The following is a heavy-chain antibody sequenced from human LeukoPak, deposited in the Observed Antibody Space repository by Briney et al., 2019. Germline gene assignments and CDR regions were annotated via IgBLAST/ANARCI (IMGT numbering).Heavy chain of an antibody. CDR3: ARGGVDVDTAMVTEY. CDR2: INPNSGGT. CDR1: GYTFTSYG. V-gene: IGHV1-2*02. Sequence: ASVTVSCKASGYTFTSYGISWVRQAPGQGLEWMGWINPNSGGTNYAQKFQGRVTMTRDTSISTAYMELSRLRSDDTAVYYCARGGVDVDTAMVTEYWGQGTLVTVSS. D-gene: IGHD5-18*01. J-gene: IGHJ4*02.